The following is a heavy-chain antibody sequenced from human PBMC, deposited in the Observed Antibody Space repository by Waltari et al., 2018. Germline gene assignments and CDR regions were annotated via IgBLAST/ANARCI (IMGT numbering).Heavy chain of an antibody. CDR1: GGSISISTYY. V-gene: IGHV4-39*01. D-gene: IGHD3-10*01. CDR3: ARIITSTKGYYFDY. J-gene: IGHJ4*02. Sequence: QLQLQESGPGLVKPSETLSLTCTVAGGSISISTYYWAWFRQPPGKGLEWIGKIYYSGSTYYPPSLKSRVTVSVDTSKNQFSLKLSSVTAADTAVYYCARIITSTKGYYFDYWGQGTLVTVSS. CDR2: IYYSGST.